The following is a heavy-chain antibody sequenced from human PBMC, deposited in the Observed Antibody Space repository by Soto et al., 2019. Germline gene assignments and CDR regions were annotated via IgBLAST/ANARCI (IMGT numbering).Heavy chain of an antibody. Sequence: EVQLVESGGGLVQPGGSLRLSCAASGFTFSSYWMSWVRQAPGKGLEWVANIKQDGSEKYYVDSVKGRFTISRDNAKNSLYLQMNCLRAEDTAVYYCAREGETDFWSGYKSALDYWGQGTLVTVSS. CDR3: AREGETDFWSGYKSALDY. V-gene: IGHV3-7*03. D-gene: IGHD3-3*01. CDR1: GFTFSSYW. CDR2: IKQDGSEK. J-gene: IGHJ4*02.